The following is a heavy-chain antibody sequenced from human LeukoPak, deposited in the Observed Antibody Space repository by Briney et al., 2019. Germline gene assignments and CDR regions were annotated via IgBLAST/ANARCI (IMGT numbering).Heavy chain of an antibody. CDR2: IRYDGSNK. J-gene: IGHJ4*02. Sequence: GGSLRLSCAASGFTFSSYGMHWVRQAPGKGLEWVAFIRYDGSNKYYADSVKGRFTISRDNSKNTLYLQMNSLRAEDTAVYYCANIYGVGAQDGFYFDYWGQGTLVTVSS. CDR3: ANIYGVGAQDGFYFDY. D-gene: IGHD1-26*01. CDR1: GFTFSSYG. V-gene: IGHV3-30*02.